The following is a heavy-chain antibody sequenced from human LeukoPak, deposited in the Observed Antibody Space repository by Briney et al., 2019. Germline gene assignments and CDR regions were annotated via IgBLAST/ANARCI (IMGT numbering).Heavy chain of an antibody. J-gene: IGHJ4*02. D-gene: IGHD3-3*01. V-gene: IGHV3-7*03. CDR1: GFTFSSYW. Sequence: GGSLRLSCAASGFTFSSYWMSWVRQAPGKGLEWVANIKLDGSEKYHVDSVKGRFTISRDNAKNSLYLQMNSLRAEDTAVYYCAREEYDFWSGGDYWGQGTLVTVSS. CDR3: AREEYDFWSGGDY. CDR2: IKLDGSEK.